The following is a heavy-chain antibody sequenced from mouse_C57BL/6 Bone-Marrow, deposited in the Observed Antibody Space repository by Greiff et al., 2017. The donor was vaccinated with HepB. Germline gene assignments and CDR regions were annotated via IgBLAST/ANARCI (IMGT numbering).Heavy chain of an antibody. CDR2: ISSGGSYT. CDR1: GFTFSSYG. CDR3: ARLHWFAY. Sequence: EVKLVESGGDLVKPGGSLKLSCAASGFTFSSYGMSWVRQTPDKRLEWVATISSGGSYTYYPDSVKGRFTISRDNAKNTLYLQMSSLKSEDTAMYYCARLHWFAYWGQGTLVTVSA. J-gene: IGHJ3*01. V-gene: IGHV5-6*02.